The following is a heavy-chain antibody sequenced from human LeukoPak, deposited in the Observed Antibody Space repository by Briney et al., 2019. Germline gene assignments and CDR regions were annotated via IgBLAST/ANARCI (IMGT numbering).Heavy chain of an antibody. J-gene: IGHJ4*02. CDR3: AKDRHYYDSSGYYPDY. CDR2: ISGSGGST. D-gene: IGHD3-22*01. V-gene: IGHV3-23*01. Sequence: GGSLRLSCAASGFTFSSYGMSWVRQAPGKGLEWVSAISGSGGSTYYADSVKGRFTISRDNSKNTLYLQMNSLRAEDTAVYYCAKDRHYYDSSGYYPDYWGQGTLVTVSS. CDR1: GFTFSSYG.